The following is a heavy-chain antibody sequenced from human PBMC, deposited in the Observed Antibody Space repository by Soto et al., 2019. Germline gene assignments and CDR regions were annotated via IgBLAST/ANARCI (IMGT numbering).Heavy chain of an antibody. CDR2: IWYDGSNK. CDR1: GFTFSSYG. V-gene: IGHV3-33*01. CDR3: ALGRGSYYGYFDY. J-gene: IGHJ4*02. Sequence: QVQLVESGGGVVQPGRSLRLSCAASGFTFSSYGMHWVRQAPGKGLEWGAVIWYDGSNKYYADSVKGRFTISRDNSKNTLYLQMNSLRAEDTAVYYCALGRGSYYGYFDYWGQGTLVTVSS. D-gene: IGHD1-26*01.